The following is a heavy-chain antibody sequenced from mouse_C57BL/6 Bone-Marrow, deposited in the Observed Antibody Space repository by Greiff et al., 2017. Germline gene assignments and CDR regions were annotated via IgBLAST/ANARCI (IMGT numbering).Heavy chain of an antibody. CDR2: INPNNGGT. D-gene: IGHD2-4*01. Sequence: EVKLVESGPELVKPGASVKIPCKASGYTFTDYNMDWVKQSHGKSLEWIGDINPNNGGTIYNQKFKGKDTLTVDKSSSTAYMELRSLTSEDTAVYYCARAHDYGTWFAYWGQGTLVTVSA. CDR1: GYTFTDYN. V-gene: IGHV1-18*01. J-gene: IGHJ3*01. CDR3: ARAHDYGTWFAY.